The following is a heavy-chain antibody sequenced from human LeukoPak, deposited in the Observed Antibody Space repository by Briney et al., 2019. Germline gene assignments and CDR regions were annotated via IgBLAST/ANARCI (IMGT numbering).Heavy chain of an antibody. Sequence: ASVKLSCKASGYTFTSYGISWVRQAPGQGLEWMGWISAYNGNTNYAQRLQGRVTMTTVTSTSTAYMELRSLRSDNTAVYYCARVFSSGPFGAFDIWGQGTMVTVSS. V-gene: IGHV1-18*01. CDR1: GYTFTSYG. D-gene: IGHD6-19*01. CDR2: ISAYNGNT. J-gene: IGHJ3*02. CDR3: ARVFSSGPFGAFDI.